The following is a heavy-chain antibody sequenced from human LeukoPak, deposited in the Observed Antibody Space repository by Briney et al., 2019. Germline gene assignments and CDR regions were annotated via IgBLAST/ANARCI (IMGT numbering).Heavy chain of an antibody. CDR2: INHSGST. V-gene: IGHV4-34*01. D-gene: IGHD3-22*01. CDR3: ARMDYDTYAFDI. J-gene: IGHJ3*02. CDR1: GGSFSGYY. Sequence: SETLSLTCAVYGGSFSGYYWSWIRQPPGKGLEWIGEINHSGSTNYNPSLKSRVTISVDTSKNQFSLKLSSVTAADAAVYYCARMDYDTYAFDIWGQGTMVTVSS.